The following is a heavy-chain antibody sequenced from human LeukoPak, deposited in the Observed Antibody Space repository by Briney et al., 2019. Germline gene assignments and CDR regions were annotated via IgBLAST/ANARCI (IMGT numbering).Heavy chain of an antibody. Sequence: GGSLRLSCAASGFTFSSYAMHWVRQAPGKGLEWEAVISYDGSNKYYADSVRGRFTISRDNAKNSLYLQMNSLRAEDTAVYYCARGIYHYYDSSGHYPGDYWGQGTLVTVSS. CDR3: ARGIYHYYDSSGHYPGDY. D-gene: IGHD3-22*01. J-gene: IGHJ4*02. CDR2: ISYDGSNK. CDR1: GFTFSSYA. V-gene: IGHV3-30-3*01.